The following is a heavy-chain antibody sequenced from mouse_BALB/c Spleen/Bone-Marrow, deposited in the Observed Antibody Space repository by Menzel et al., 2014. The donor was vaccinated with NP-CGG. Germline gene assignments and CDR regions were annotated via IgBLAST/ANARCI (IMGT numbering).Heavy chain of an antibody. CDR2: ILPGSGTT. V-gene: IGHV1-9*01. CDR1: GYTFSSYW. Sequence: VHLVESGAELMKPGASVKISCKATGYTFSSYWIEWVKRRPGHGLEWIGEILPGSGTTNYNEKFKGKATFTADTSSNTAYMQLSSLTSEDSAVYYCARGTYRYYFDYWGQGTTLTVSS. D-gene: IGHD2-14*01. CDR3: ARGTYRYYFDY. J-gene: IGHJ2*01.